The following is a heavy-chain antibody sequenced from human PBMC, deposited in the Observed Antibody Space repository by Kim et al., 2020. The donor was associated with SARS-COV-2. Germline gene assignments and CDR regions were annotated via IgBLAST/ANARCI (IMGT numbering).Heavy chain of an antibody. CDR1: GFTVSSNY. CDR3: ARGYCSGGSCYSDYFDY. V-gene: IGHV3-66*01. CDR2: IYSGGST. D-gene: IGHD2-15*01. Sequence: GGSLRLSCAASGFTVSSNYMSWVRQAPGKGLEWVSVIYSGGSTYYADSVKGRFTISRDNSKNTRYLQMNSLRAEDTAVYYCARGYCSGGSCYSDYFDYWGQGTLVTVSS. J-gene: IGHJ4*02.